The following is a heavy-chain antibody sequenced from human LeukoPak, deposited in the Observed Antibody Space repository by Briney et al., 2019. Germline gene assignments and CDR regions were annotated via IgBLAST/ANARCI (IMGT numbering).Heavy chain of an antibody. CDR2: IVSKTDGGTT. Sequence: PGGSLTLSCTASGFTLSNAWMTWIRQAPGKGLEWVGRIVSKTDGGTTDYAAPVRGRFTISRDDSKNTVDLQMNSLKTEDTAVYYCTVVGAISGAWGQGTLVTVSS. CDR1: GFTLSNAW. J-gene: IGHJ5*02. CDR3: TVVGAISGA. D-gene: IGHD1-26*01. V-gene: IGHV3-15*04.